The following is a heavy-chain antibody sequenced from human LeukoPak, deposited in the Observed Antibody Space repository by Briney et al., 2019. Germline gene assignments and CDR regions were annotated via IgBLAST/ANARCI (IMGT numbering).Heavy chain of an antibody. CDR2: IDPSDSYT. J-gene: IGHJ5*02. Sequence: GESLKISFKGSGYSFTTYWITWVRQMPGKGLEWMGRIDPSDSYTNYNPSFQGHVNISADKSITTAYLQWSSLKASDTAIYYCATSNNWGKFSWGQGTLVTVSS. D-gene: IGHD7-27*01. CDR3: ATSNNWGKFS. V-gene: IGHV5-10-1*01. CDR1: GYSFTTYW.